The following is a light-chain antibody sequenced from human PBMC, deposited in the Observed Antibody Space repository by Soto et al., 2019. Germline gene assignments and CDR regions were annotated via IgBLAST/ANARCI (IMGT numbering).Light chain of an antibody. CDR3: GTWDSSLTAVL. CDR1: ISNLGKNH. Sequence: QSVLTQPPSVSAAPGQKVTISCSGSISNLGKNHVSWYQQVPGTAPKLLIYESNKRPSGIPDRFSGSKSGTSATLGIAGLQTGDEADYYCGTWDSSLTAVLFGGGTKLTVL. V-gene: IGLV1-51*02. CDR2: ESN. J-gene: IGLJ2*01.